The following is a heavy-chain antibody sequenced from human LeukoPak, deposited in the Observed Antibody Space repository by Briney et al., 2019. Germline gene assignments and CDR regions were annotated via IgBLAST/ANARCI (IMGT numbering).Heavy chain of an antibody. V-gene: IGHV3-48*03. J-gene: IGHJ4*02. Sequence: PGGSLRLSCAVSGFTFSSYEMNWVRQAPGKGLEWLSYITSSGSTIYYADSVKGRFTISRDNAKNSLYLQMNSLRAEDTAIYYWARDRGYCSSPSCPYYLDYGGKGPLVPVPS. CDR1: GFTFSSYE. CDR3: ARDRGYCSSPSCPYYLDY. D-gene: IGHD2-2*01. CDR2: ITSSGSTI.